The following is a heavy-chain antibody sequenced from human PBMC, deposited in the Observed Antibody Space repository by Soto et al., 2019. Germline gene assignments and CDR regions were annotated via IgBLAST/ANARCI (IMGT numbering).Heavy chain of an antibody. Sequence: SETLSLTCTVSGGAVSSGAYYLTWIRQPPGKGLEWIGYIYYSGSTYYSPSLKSRLSISLDTSKNQFSLRLSSVTAADTAMYYCAWARLPYVYALDLRGQGKVVTF. CDR1: GGAVSSGAYY. D-gene: IGHD5-12*01. V-gene: IGHV4-31*03. CDR3: AWARLPYVYALDL. CDR2: IYYSGST. J-gene: IGHJ3*01.